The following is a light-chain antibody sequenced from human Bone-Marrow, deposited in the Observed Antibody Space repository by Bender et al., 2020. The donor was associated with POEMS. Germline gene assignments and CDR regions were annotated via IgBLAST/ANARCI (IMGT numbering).Light chain of an antibody. CDR1: ISDVGGYNY. J-gene: IGLJ2*01. CDR2: DVS. CDR3: SSYTSGSTRVV. Sequence: QAALTQPASVSGSPGQSITLSCTGTISDVGGYNYVSWYQHLPGRAPKVVIYDVSSRPSGVSTRFSGSKSGNTASLTISGLQAEDEADYYCSSYTSGSTRVVFGGGTTLTVL. V-gene: IGLV2-14*03.